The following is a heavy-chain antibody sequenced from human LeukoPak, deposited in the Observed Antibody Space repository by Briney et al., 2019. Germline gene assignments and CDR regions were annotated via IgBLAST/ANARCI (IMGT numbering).Heavy chain of an antibody. CDR2: IIPIFGTA. CDR1: GGTFSSYA. J-gene: IGHJ5*02. Sequence: GSSVKVSCKASGGTFSSYAISWVRQAPGQGLEWMGGIIPIFGTANYAQKFQGRVTITADESTSTAYMELSSLRSEDTAVYYCAKEEEAYCGGDCSWFDPWGQGTLVTVSS. CDR3: AKEEEAYCGGDCSWFDP. V-gene: IGHV1-69*01. D-gene: IGHD2-21*02.